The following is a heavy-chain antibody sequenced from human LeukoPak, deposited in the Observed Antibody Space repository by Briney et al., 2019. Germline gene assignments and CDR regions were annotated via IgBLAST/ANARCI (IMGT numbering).Heavy chain of an antibody. CDR2: IYTSGST. CDR1: GGSISSYY. Sequence: SETLSLTCTVSGGSISSYYWSWIRQPAGKGLEWIGRIYTSGSTNYNPSLKSRVTMSVDTSKNQFSLKLSSVTAADTAVYYCARHMYSGRYYGIDYWGQGTLVTVSS. V-gene: IGHV4-4*07. CDR3: ARHMYSGRYYGIDY. D-gene: IGHD1-26*01. J-gene: IGHJ4*02.